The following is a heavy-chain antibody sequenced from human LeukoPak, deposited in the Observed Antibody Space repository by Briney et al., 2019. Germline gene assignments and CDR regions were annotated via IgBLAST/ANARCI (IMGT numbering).Heavy chain of an antibody. CDR2: IIPIFGTA. J-gene: IGHJ5*02. CDR3: ARDGSSGTDNWFDP. D-gene: IGHD1-26*01. CDR1: GGTFSSYA. Sequence: ASVKVSCKASGGTFSSYAISWVRQAPGQGLEWMGGIIPIFGTANYAQKFQGRVTITTDESTSTAYMELSSLRSEDTAVYYCARDGSSGTDNWFDPWGQGTLVTVSS. V-gene: IGHV1-69*05.